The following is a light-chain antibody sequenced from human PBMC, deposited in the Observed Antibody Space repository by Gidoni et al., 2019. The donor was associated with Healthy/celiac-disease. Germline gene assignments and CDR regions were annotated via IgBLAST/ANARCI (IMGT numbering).Light chain of an antibody. CDR3: QQSYSTLRYT. V-gene: IGKV1-39*01. CDR2: AAS. J-gene: IGKJ2*01. CDR1: QSIISY. Sequence: DSQMTQSPSSLSASVGDRVTITCRASQSIISYLNWYQQKPGKAPKLLIYAASSLQSGVPSRFSGSGSGTDFTLTISSLQPEDFATYYCQQSYSTLRYTFXQXTKLEIK.